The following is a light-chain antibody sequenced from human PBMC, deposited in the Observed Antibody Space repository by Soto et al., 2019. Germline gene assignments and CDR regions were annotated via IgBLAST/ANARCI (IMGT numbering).Light chain of an antibody. CDR1: QGVSSN. Sequence: EIVLTQSPATLSVSPGERATLSCRASQGVSSNLAWYQQKPGQGPRLLIYGASTRATGIPARFSGSGSGTEFTPNISSLQPEDFALYYCQQYNNWPPRGTFGQGTKVEFK. J-gene: IGKJ1*01. CDR3: QQYNNWPPRGT. CDR2: GAS. V-gene: IGKV3-15*01.